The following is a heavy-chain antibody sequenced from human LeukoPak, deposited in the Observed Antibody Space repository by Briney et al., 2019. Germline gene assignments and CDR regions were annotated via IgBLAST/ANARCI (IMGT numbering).Heavy chain of an antibody. J-gene: IGHJ4*02. Sequence: SETLSLTCTVSGGSISSYYWSWIRQPPGKGLEWIGYIYYSGSTNYNPSLKSRVIISVDTSKKQFSLKLSSVTAADTAVYYCARLPSDLGYFDYWGQGTLVTVSS. CDR3: ARLPSDLGYFDY. CDR1: GGSISSYY. CDR2: IYYSGST. V-gene: IGHV4-59*08. D-gene: IGHD3-3*01.